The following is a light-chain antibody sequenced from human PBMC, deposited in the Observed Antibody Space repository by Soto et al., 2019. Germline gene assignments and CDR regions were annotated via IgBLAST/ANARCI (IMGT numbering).Light chain of an antibody. CDR3: CSYAPCRTLL. J-gene: IGLJ2*01. Sequence: QSALTQPASVSGSPGESITISCTGTSSDVGTYNLVTWYQQHPGRVPKLILYEGNKRPSGVSSRFSASKSGNTASLTISGLQAEDEAGYFGCSYAPCRTLLFGGGTKVTV. V-gene: IGLV2-23*01. CDR1: SSDVGTYNL. CDR2: EGN.